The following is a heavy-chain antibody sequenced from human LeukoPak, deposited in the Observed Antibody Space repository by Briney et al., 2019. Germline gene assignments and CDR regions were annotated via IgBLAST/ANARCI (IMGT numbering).Heavy chain of an antibody. Sequence: SETLSLTCSVSGVSIRTYYWSWIRQPPGKGLEWIGYIYYSGSTNYNPSLKSRVTISVDTSKNQFSLKLSSVTAADTAVYYCARHEKSSGWYYDYWGQGTLVTVSS. V-gene: IGHV4-59*08. CDR1: GVSIRTYY. J-gene: IGHJ4*02. CDR3: ARHEKSSGWYYDY. CDR2: IYYSGST. D-gene: IGHD6-19*01.